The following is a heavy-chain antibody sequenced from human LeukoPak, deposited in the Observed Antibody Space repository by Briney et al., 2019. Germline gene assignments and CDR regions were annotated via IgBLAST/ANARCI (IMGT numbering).Heavy chain of an antibody. J-gene: IGHJ4*02. CDR3: ARKPTRLRWYFDY. D-gene: IGHD4-23*01. V-gene: IGHV4-39*07. CDR2: IYYSGST. Sequence: SETLSLTCTVSGGSISSNNYYWGWIRQPPGKGLEWIGSIYYSGSTNYNPSLKSRVTISVDTSKNQFSLKLSSVTAADTAVYYCARKPTRLRWYFDYWGQGTLVTVSS. CDR1: GGSISSNNYY.